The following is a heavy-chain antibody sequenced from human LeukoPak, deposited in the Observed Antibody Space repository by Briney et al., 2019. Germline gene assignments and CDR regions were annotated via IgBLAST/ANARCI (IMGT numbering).Heavy chain of an antibody. D-gene: IGHD6-13*01. V-gene: IGHV1-46*01. J-gene: IGHJ5*02. Sequence: GASVKVSCKASGYTFTNYYIHWVRQVPGQGLEWLGIINPSGATTSYAQKFQGRVTMTRDTSTSTVYMELSSLRSDDTAMYYCARDRNGYGSSWRWFDPWGQGTLVTVSS. CDR3: ARDRNGYGSSWRWFDP. CDR1: GYTFTNYY. CDR2: INPSGATT.